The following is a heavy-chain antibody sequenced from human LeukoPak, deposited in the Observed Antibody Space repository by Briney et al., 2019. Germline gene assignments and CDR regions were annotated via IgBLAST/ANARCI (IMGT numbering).Heavy chain of an antibody. Sequence: GGSLRLSCAASGFTFSSYSMNWVRQAPGKGLEWVSYISSSSSTIYYADSVKGRFTISRDNAKNSLYLQMYSLRAEDTAVYYCAREDDSSSWYGTDYWGQGTLVTVSS. CDR2: ISSSSSTI. V-gene: IGHV3-48*04. CDR1: GFTFSSYS. J-gene: IGHJ4*02. CDR3: AREDDSSSWYGTDY. D-gene: IGHD6-13*01.